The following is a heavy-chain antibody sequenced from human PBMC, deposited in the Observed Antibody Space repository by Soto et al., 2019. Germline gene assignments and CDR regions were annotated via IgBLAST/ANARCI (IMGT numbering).Heavy chain of an antibody. Sequence: QVQLVQSGAEVRKPGSSVKVSCKASGGTFTTYDISLVRQAPGQGLEWMGGIIPLFDATKYAQKFQARVTITAEKSTGTAYMELSSLRSEDKAMYYCARDRSSSWYNGTFYFDSWGQGTLVTVSS. CDR2: IIPLFDAT. D-gene: IGHD6-13*01. CDR3: ARDRSSSWYNGTFYFDS. CDR1: GGTFTTYD. V-gene: IGHV1-69*06. J-gene: IGHJ4*02.